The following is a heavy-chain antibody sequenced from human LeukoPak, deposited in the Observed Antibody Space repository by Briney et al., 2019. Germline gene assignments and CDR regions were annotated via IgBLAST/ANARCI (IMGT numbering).Heavy chain of an antibody. V-gene: IGHV6-1*01. CDR1: GDSVSSNSAA. Sequence: SQTLSLTCAISGDSVSSNSAAWNWIRQSPSRGLEWLGRTYYRSKWYNDYAVSVKSRITINPDTSKNQFSLQLNSVTPEDTAVYYCARDRIVVVVAANYYGMAVWGQGTTVTVSS. D-gene: IGHD2-15*01. CDR3: ARDRIVVVVAANYYGMAV. J-gene: IGHJ6*02. CDR2: TYYRSKWYN.